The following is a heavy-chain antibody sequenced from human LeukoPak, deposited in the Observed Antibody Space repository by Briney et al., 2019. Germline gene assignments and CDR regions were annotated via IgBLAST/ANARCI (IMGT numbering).Heavy chain of an antibody. CDR1: GYTFTGYY. J-gene: IGHJ4*02. Sequence: ASVKVSCKASGYTFTGYYMHWVRQAPGQGLEWMGWINPSSGGTNYAQKFQGRVTMTRDTSISTAYMELSRLRSDDTAVYYCARGQLTAAGTKAGFDYWGQGTLVTVSS. CDR3: ARGQLTAAGTKAGFDY. CDR2: INPSSGGT. D-gene: IGHD6-13*01. V-gene: IGHV1-2*02.